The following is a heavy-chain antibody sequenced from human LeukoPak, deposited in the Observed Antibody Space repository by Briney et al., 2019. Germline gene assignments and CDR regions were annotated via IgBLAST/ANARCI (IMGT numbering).Heavy chain of an antibody. Sequence: ASVKASCKASGYTFTSYGISWVRQAPGQGLEWMGWISAYNGNTNYAQKLQGRVTMTTDTSTSTAYMELRSLRSDDTAVYYCAREIDGYCSGGSCHPGYFDYWGQGTLVTVSS. CDR1: GYTFTSYG. D-gene: IGHD2-15*01. V-gene: IGHV1-18*01. CDR2: ISAYNGNT. CDR3: AREIDGYCSGGSCHPGYFDY. J-gene: IGHJ4*02.